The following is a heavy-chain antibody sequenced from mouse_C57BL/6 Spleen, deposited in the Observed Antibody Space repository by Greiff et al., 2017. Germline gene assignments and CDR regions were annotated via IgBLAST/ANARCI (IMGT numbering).Heavy chain of an antibody. Sequence: EVQLQESGGGLVKPGGSLKLSCAASGFTFSDYGMHWVRQAPEKGLEWVAYISSGSSTIYYADTVKGRFTISRDNAKNTLFLQMTSLRSEDTAMYYCARDDGYYVRDAMDYWGQGTSVTVSS. J-gene: IGHJ4*01. CDR2: ISSGSSTI. CDR3: ARDDGYYVRDAMDY. D-gene: IGHD2-3*01. CDR1: GFTFSDYG. V-gene: IGHV5-17*01.